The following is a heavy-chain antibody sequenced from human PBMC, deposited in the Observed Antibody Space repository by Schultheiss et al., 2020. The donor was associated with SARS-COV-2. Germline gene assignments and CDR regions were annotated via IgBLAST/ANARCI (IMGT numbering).Heavy chain of an antibody. J-gene: IGHJ6*02. Sequence: GGSLRLSCAASGFTFSSYGMHWVRQAPGKGLEWVAVIWYDGSNKYYADSVKGRFTISRDNSKNTLYLQMNSLRAEDTAVYYCAKEDDSKLDAYYYYYGMDVWGQGTTVTVSS. CDR1: GFTFSSYG. CDR3: AKEDDSKLDAYYYYYGMDV. D-gene: IGHD3-3*01. V-gene: IGHV3-30*02. CDR2: IWYDGSNK.